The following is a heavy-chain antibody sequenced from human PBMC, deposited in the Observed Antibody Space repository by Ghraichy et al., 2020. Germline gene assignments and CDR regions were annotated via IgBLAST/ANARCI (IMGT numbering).Heavy chain of an antibody. CDR3: TRGLDS. V-gene: IGHV3-48*02. CDR1: GFTFSSYN. J-gene: IGHJ4*02. CDR2: ISSGSSVT. Sequence: GGSLRLSCAASGFTFSSYNMNWVRRAPGKGLEWISHISSGSSVTYYADSVRGRFTISRDNAKNSLYLQMNSLRDEDTGVYYCTRGLDSWGQGTLVTVSS.